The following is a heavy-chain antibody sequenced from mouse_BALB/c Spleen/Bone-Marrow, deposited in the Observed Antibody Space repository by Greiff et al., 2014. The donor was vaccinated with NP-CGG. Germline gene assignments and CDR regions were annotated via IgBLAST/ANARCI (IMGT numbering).Heavy chain of an antibody. V-gene: IGHV2-5*01. CDR1: GFSLTSYG. CDR3: AKRGDYDWFAY. D-gene: IGHD2-4*01. CDR2: IWRGGST. Sequence: VKVEESGPCLVQPSQSLSITCTVSGFSLTSYGVHWVRQSPGKGLEWLGVIWRGGSTDYNAAFMSRLSITKDNSKSQVFFKMNSLQADDTAIYYCAKRGDYDWFAYWGQGTLVTVSA. J-gene: IGHJ3*01.